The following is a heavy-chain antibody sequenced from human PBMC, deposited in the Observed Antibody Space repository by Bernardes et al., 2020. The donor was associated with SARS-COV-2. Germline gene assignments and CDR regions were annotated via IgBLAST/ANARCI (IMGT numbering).Heavy chain of an antibody. J-gene: IGHJ4*02. Sequence: ASVKVSCKTFGYIFTSYGISWVRQAPGQGLEGMGWISTYNGNTKYAQKFQGRVTMTTDTSTSTAYMKLRSLRSDDTAVYYCAREGWRLKIDGGPTTADNWGQGTLGTVSS. CDR2: ISTYNGNT. D-gene: IGHD2-21*02. V-gene: IGHV1-18*01. CDR1: GYIFTSYG. CDR3: AREGWRLKIDGGPTTADN.